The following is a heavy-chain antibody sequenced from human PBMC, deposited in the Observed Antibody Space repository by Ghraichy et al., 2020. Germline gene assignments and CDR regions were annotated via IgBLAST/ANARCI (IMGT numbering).Heavy chain of an antibody. V-gene: IGHV3-7*01. CDR2: IKQDGSEK. CDR3: ARDGGEGIVVVD. J-gene: IGHJ4*02. D-gene: IGHD3-22*01. Sequence: LSLTCAASGFTFSSYWMSWVRQAPGKGLEWVANIKQDGSEKYYVDSVKGRFTISRDNAKNSLYLQMNSLRAEDTAVYYCARDGGEGIVVVDWGQGTLITV. CDR1: GFTFSSYW.